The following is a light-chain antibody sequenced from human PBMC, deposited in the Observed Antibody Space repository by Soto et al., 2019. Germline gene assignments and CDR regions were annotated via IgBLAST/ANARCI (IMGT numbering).Light chain of an antibody. CDR1: QSLSSNY. CDR2: GAS. CDR3: QQYGSSPST. Sequence: EIVLTQSPGTLSLSPGERATLSCRASQSLSSNYLAWYQQKPGQAPRLLIFGASSRATGIPDRFSGSGSGTDFTLTISRLEPEDVAVYYCQQYGSSPSTFGQGTKLEIK. J-gene: IGKJ2*01. V-gene: IGKV3-20*01.